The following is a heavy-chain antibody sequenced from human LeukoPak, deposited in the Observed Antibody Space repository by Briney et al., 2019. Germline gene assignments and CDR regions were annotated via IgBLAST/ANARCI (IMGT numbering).Heavy chain of an antibody. J-gene: IGHJ3*02. CDR1: SGSISSYY. Sequence: SETLSLTCTVSSGSISSYYWSWIRQPPGKGLEWIGYIYYSGSTNYNPSLKSRVTISVDTSKNQFSLKLSSVTAADTAVYYCARGKTYYDISKDAFDIWGQGTMDTDS. D-gene: IGHD3-22*01. CDR3: ARGKTYYDISKDAFDI. CDR2: IYYSGST. V-gene: IGHV4-59*01.